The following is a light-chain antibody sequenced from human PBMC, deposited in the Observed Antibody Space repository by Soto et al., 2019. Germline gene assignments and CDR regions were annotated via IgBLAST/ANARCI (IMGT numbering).Light chain of an antibody. V-gene: IGKV1-39*01. CDR1: QTISSY. CDR2: AAS. CDR3: QQTYSTPLT. Sequence: DIQMTQSPSSLSASVGDRVTITCRASQTISSYLSWYQQKPGKAPKLLIYAASSLQSGVPPRFSGSGSGTDFTLTISSLQPEDFATYYCQQTYSTPLTFGGGTKVEIK. J-gene: IGKJ4*01.